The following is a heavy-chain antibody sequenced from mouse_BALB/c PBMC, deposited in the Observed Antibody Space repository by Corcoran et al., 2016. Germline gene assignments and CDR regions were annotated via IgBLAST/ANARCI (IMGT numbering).Heavy chain of an antibody. V-gene: IGHV8-8*01. CDR3: ARIYSGNDYFDY. CDR2: IWWDDDK. Sequence: QVTLKESGPGILQPSQTLSLTCSFSGFSLSNSGMGVGWIRQPSGKGLEWLAHIWWDDDKRYNPALKSRLKISKDTSSNQVFLKIASVDTADTATYYCARIYSGNDYFDYWGQGTTLTVSS. J-gene: IGHJ2*01. D-gene: IGHD1-1*01. CDR1: GFSLSNSGMG.